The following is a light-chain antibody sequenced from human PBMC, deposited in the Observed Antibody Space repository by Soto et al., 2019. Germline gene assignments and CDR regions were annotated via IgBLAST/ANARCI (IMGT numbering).Light chain of an antibody. J-gene: IGKJ1*01. CDR3: QHYGTSPTWT. CDR2: GAS. CDR1: QSVSNSY. V-gene: IGKV3-20*01. Sequence: DIVLTQSPGTLSLSPGDRATLSCRASQSVSNSYLAWYQQKPGQAPRLLIYGASSRATGSPDRFSGDGSGTDFTLTISRLEPEDFVVYYCQHYGTSPTWTFGQGTKVEVK.